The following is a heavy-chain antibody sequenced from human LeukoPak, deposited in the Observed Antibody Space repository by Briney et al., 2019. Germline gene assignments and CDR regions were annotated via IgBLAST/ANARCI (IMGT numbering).Heavy chain of an antibody. D-gene: IGHD1-20*01. CDR1: GFTFSSYA. Sequence: GWSLRLSCAASGFTFSSYAMSLVRQAPGKGLEWVSAISGSGGSTYYADSVKGRFTISRDNSKNTLYLQMNSLRAEDTAVYYCANYNWNYGMDVWGKGTTVTVSS. CDR3: ANYNWNYGMDV. J-gene: IGHJ6*04. V-gene: IGHV3-23*01. CDR2: ISGSGGST.